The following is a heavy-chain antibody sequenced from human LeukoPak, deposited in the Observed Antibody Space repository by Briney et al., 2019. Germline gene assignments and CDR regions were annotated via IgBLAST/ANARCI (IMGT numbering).Heavy chain of an antibody. CDR3: AKVLSGSYYPWDY. CDR1: GFTFSSYA. CDR2: ISGSGGST. V-gene: IGHV3-23*01. D-gene: IGHD1-26*01. Sequence: GGSLRLSCAASGFTFSSYAMTCVRQAPGRGLEWVSGISGSGGSTYYVDSVKGRFTISRDNSKNTLCLQMNSLRAEDTAVYYCAKVLSGSYYPWDYWGQGTLVTVSS. J-gene: IGHJ4*02.